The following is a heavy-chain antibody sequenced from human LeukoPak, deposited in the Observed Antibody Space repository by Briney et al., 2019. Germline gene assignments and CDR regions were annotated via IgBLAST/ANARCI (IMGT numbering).Heavy chain of an antibody. CDR1: RYTFTGYY. V-gene: IGHV1-2*02. CDR2: ISVNSGGT. D-gene: IGHD3-10*01. CDR3: ARDYLVRGVTPCAFDI. J-gene: IGHJ3*02. Sequence: ASVKVSCKASRYTFTGYYMHWVRQAPGQGVEWIGWISVNSGGTNHATKVQGRVAMTRDTSISTAYMELSRLRSDETAIYYCARDYLVRGVTPCAFDIWGQGTKVTVSS.